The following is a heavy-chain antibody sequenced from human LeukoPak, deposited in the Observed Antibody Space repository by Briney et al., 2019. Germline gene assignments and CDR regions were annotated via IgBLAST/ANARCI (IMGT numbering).Heavy chain of an antibody. V-gene: IGHV4-59*01. CDR1: GGSISSYY. Sequence: PSETLSLTCTVSGGSISSYYWSWIRQPPGKGLERIGYSYYSGSTNYNPSLKSRVTISVDTSKNQFSLKLSSVTAADTAVYYCAREGRPVAGYFDYWGQGTLVTVSS. D-gene: IGHD6-19*01. CDR2: SYYSGST. J-gene: IGHJ4*02. CDR3: AREGRPVAGYFDY.